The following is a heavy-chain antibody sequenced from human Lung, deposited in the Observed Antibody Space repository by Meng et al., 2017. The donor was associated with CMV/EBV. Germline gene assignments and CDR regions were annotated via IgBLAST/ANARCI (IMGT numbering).Heavy chain of an antibody. D-gene: IGHD2-15*01. V-gene: IGHV1-18*04. CDR3: ARRPGYDHHDY. CDR1: GYKFTTYH. Sequence: SVNSCKASGYKFTTYHLSWVRQAPGQGLEWMGWVSAYNGDTNYVQKFQGRVTMTADTSTSTAYMELRNLTSDDTAVYYCARRPGYDHHDYWGQGTLVTVSS. CDR2: VSAYNGDT. J-gene: IGHJ4*02.